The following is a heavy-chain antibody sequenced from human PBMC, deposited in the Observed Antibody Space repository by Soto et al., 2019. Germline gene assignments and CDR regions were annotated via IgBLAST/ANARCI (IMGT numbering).Heavy chain of an antibody. J-gene: IGHJ4*02. D-gene: IGHD3-16*01. CDR3: AKDLWGSWTVDY. Sequence: QVQLVQSGAEVKEPGASVKVSCKASGFTFQNYHMHWVRQAPGQGLEWMGIIHPSGDTTTYAQNXXGXXAVTRDTSTSTAYMELSSLTSEDTAVYYCAKDLWGSWTVDYWGQGTLITVSS. CDR1: GFTFQNYH. CDR2: IHPSGDTT. V-gene: IGHV1-46*02.